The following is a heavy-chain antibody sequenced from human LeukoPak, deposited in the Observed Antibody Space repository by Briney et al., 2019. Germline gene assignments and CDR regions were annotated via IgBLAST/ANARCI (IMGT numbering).Heavy chain of an antibody. J-gene: IGHJ4*02. CDR3: AKMMAGAGTTGGDYFDY. CDR1: GFIVTSNY. Sequence: GGSLRLSCAASGFIVTSNYMSWVRRAPGKGLEWVSAIYSGGAAYYADSVKGRFTISRDHSKNTLYLQMNSLRAEDTAVYYCAKMMAGAGTTGGDYFDYWGQGTLVTVSS. CDR2: IYSGGAA. D-gene: IGHD6-13*01. V-gene: IGHV3-53*01.